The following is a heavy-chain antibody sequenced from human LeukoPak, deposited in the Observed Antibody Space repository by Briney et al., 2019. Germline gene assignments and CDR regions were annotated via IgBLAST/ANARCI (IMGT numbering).Heavy chain of an antibody. D-gene: IGHD1-26*01. V-gene: IGHV4-59*01. CDR2: IYYSGST. CDR1: GGSNSSYY. CDR3: ARGEGATGKAFDI. J-gene: IGHJ3*02. Sequence: PSETLSLTCTVSGGSNSSYYWSWIRQPPGKGLEWIGYIYYSGSTNYNPSLKSRVTISVDTSKNQFSLKLSSVTAADTALYYCARGEGATGKAFDIWGQGTMLTVS.